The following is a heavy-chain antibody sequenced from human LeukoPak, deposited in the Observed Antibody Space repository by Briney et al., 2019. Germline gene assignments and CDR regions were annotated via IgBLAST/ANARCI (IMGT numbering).Heavy chain of an antibody. CDR1: GGSISSYY. CDR3: ARSGYSYGVSDY. CDR2: IYYSGST. D-gene: IGHD5-18*01. V-gene: IGHV4-59*01. Sequence: SETLSLTCTVSGGSISSYYWSWIRQPPGKGLEWIGYIYYSGSTNYNPSLKSRVTISVDTSKNQFSLKLSSVTAADTAVCYCARSGYSYGVSDYWGQGTLVTVSS. J-gene: IGHJ4*02.